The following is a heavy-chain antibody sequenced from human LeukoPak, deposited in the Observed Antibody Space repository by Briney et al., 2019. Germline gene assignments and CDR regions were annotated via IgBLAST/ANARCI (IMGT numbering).Heavy chain of an antibody. V-gene: IGHV3-23*01. CDR3: AKDRSRITVVRGVSYGMDV. D-gene: IGHD3-10*01. Sequence: GGSLRLSCAASGFTFSSYAMSWVRQAPGKGLEWVSAISGSGGSTYYADPVKGRFTISRDNSKNTLYLKMNSLRAEDTAVYYCAKDRSRITVVRGVSYGMDVWGQGTTVTVSS. J-gene: IGHJ6*02. CDR1: GFTFSSYA. CDR2: ISGSGGST.